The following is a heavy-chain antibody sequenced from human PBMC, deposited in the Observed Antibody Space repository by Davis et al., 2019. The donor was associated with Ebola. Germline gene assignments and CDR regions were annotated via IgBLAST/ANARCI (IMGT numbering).Heavy chain of an antibody. V-gene: IGHV3-30*03. D-gene: IGHD3-22*01. CDR1: GFTFSSYG. Sequence: SLKISCAASGFTFSSYGMHWVRQAPGKGLEWVAVISYDGSNKYYADSVKGRFTISRDNSKNTPYLQMNSLRAEDTAVYYCARDFIAYYYDSSGYSVGGDAFDIWGQGTMVTVSS. J-gene: IGHJ3*02. CDR3: ARDFIAYYYDSSGYSVGGDAFDI. CDR2: ISYDGSNK.